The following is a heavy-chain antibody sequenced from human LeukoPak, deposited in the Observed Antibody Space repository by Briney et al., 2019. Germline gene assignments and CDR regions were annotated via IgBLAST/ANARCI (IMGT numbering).Heavy chain of an antibody. CDR3: AVGLYGGNRY. CDR2: INHSGST. Sequence: SETLSLTCAVYGGSFSGYYWSWIRQPPGKGLEWIGEINHSGSTNYNPSLKSRVTISVDTSKNQFSLKLSSVTAADTAVYHCAVGLYGGNRYWGQGTLVTVSS. CDR1: GGSFSGYY. D-gene: IGHD4-23*01. J-gene: IGHJ4*02. V-gene: IGHV4-34*01.